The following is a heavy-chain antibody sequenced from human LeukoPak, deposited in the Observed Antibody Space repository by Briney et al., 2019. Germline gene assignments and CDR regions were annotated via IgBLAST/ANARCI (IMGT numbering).Heavy chain of an antibody. CDR2: ISYDGSNK. CDR1: GFTFSSYG. V-gene: IGHV3-30*18. D-gene: IGHD5-12*01. J-gene: IGHJ4*02. CDR3: AKGSYSGYDSSADY. Sequence: GGSLRLSCAASGFTFSSYGMHWVRQAPGKGLEWVAVISYDGSNKYYADSVKGRFTISRDNSKNTLYLQMNSLRAEDTAVYYCAKGSYSGYDSSADYWGQGTLVTVSS.